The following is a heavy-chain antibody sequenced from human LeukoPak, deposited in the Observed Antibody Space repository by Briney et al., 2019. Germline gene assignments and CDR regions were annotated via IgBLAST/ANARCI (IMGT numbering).Heavy chain of an antibody. CDR2: TSSDLNVK. Sequence: GGSLRLSCAASGFTFRNYGMHWIRQAPGKGLEWVAVTSSDLNVKLYADSVKGRFTISRDNSRSTLYLQMNSLRPEDTAIYYCAREGYYGSGSPPSLYFDYWGQGTLVTVSS. V-gene: IGHV3-30*03. CDR3: AREGYYGSGSPPSLYFDY. J-gene: IGHJ4*02. CDR1: GFTFRNYG. D-gene: IGHD3-10*01.